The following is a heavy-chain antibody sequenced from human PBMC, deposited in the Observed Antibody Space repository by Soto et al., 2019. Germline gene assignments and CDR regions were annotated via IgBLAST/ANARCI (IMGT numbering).Heavy chain of an antibody. CDR1: GGSFSDYY. Sequence: QVHLQQWGAGLLKPSDTLSLTCAVYGGSFSDYYWSWIRQTPEKGLEWIGEVSHSGSTTYNPSLKNRVTIAIDTSNNQFSLTLNSVTAADTAMYFCAREEPASRHHDYWGQGNLVTVSS. J-gene: IGHJ4*02. V-gene: IGHV4-34*02. CDR2: VSHSGST. D-gene: IGHD1-26*01. CDR3: AREEPASRHHDY.